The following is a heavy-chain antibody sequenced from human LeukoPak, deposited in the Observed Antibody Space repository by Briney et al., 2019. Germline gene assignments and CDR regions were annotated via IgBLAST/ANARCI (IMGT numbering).Heavy chain of an antibody. D-gene: IGHD5-18*01. CDR1: GGSFSGYY. J-gene: IGHJ5*02. V-gene: IGHV4-34*01. CDR3: APRGDIEHSYGYGKWFDP. Sequence: SETLSLTCAVYGGSFSGYYWSWIRQPPGKGLEWIGEINHSGSTNYNASLKSRVTVSVDSSKNQFSLRLSSVTAADTAVYYCAPRGDIEHSYGYGKWFDPRGQGTLVTVSS. CDR2: INHSGST.